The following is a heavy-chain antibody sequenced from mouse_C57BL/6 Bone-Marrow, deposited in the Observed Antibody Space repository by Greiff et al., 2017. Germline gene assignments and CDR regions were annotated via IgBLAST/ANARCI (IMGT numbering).Heavy chain of an antibody. Sequence: VQLQQSGTVLARPGASVKMSCKTSGYTFTSYWMHWVKQRPGQGLEWIGAIYPGNSDTSYNQKFKGKAKLTAVTSASTAYMEISSLTNEDSAIYYCTRPYYYGSSYFAYWGQGTLVTVSA. CDR3: TRPYYYGSSYFAY. CDR1: GYTFTSYW. V-gene: IGHV1-5*01. J-gene: IGHJ3*01. D-gene: IGHD1-1*01. CDR2: IYPGNSDT.